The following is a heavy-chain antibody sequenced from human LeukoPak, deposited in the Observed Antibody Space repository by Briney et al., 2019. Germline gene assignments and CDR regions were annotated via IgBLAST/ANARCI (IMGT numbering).Heavy chain of an antibody. CDR2: INPSGGST. Sequence: ASVKVSCKASGYTFTSYYMHWARQAPGQGLGWMGIINPSGGSTSYAQKFQGRVTMTRDMSTSTVYMELSSLRSEDTAVNYCAGSGSHTRFDYWGQGTLVTVSS. J-gene: IGHJ4*02. D-gene: IGHD3-10*01. V-gene: IGHV1-46*01. CDR1: GYTFTSYY. CDR3: AGSGSHTRFDY.